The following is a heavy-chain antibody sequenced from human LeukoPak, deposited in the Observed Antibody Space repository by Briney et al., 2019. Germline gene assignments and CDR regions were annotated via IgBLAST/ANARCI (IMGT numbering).Heavy chain of an antibody. CDR1: GSTFSSYA. V-gene: IGHV3-30-3*02. D-gene: IGHD2-2*01. Sequence: GRSLRLSCAASGSTFSSYAMHWVRQAPGKGLEWVAVISYDGSNKYYADSVKGRFTISRDNSKNTLYLQMNSLRAEDTAVYYCAKSDCSSTSCYFNRYGMDVWGQGTTVTVSS. CDR3: AKSDCSSTSCYFNRYGMDV. CDR2: ISYDGSNK. J-gene: IGHJ6*02.